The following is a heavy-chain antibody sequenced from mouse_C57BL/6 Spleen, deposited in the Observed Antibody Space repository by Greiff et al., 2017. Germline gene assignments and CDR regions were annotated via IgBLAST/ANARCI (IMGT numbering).Heavy chain of an antibody. Sequence: EVKLMESGGGLVQPGGSLSLSCAASGFTFTDYYMSWVRQPPGKALEWLGFIRNKANGYTTAYRASVKGRFTISSDNSQSILYLQMNALGAEDSATYYCARCRDWDWYFDDWGQGTTLTVAS. CDR3: ARCRDWDWYFDD. CDR2: IRNKANGYTT. J-gene: IGHJ2*01. D-gene: IGHD4-1*01. V-gene: IGHV7-3*01. CDR1: GFTFTDYY.